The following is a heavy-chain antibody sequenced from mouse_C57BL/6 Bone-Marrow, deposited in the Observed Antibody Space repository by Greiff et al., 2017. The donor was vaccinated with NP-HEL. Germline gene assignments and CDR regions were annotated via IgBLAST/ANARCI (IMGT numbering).Heavy chain of an antibody. Sequence: EVQLQQSGAELVRPGASVKLSCTASGFNIKDDYMHWVKQRPEQGLEWIGWIDPENGDTEYASKFQGKAPITADTSSNTAYLQLSSLTSEDTAVYYCTTEGIYGVFDYWGQGTTLTVSS. CDR1: GFNIKDDY. V-gene: IGHV14-4*01. D-gene: IGHD1-1*02. CDR3: TTEGIYGVFDY. CDR2: IDPENGDT. J-gene: IGHJ2*01.